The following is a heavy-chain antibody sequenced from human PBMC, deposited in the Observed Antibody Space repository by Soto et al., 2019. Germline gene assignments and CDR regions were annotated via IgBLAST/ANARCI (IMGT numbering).Heavy chain of an antibody. CDR1: GCSFSSYW. V-gene: IGHV5-51*01. D-gene: IGHD2-2*01. J-gene: IGHJ6*02. CDR2: IYRGHSDT. Sequence: LESSCKGFGCSFSSYWNGWVRQMPGKGLEWMGIIYRGHSDTRYSPCFQGQVTISADKSISTAYLQWSSLNASDTAMYYCARLPYCSSTSCFLRGALQPQKENDYYYGMDVWGQGTTVTGPS. CDR3: ARLPYCSSTSCFLRGALQPQKENDYYYGMDV.